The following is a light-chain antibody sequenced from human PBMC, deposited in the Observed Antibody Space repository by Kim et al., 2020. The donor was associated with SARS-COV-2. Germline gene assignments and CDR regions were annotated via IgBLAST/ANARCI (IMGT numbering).Light chain of an antibody. V-gene: IGLV3-1*01. CDR3: EAWDSSAGV. Sequence: SYELTQPPSVSVSPGQTASITCSGDKLGDRYASWYQQKPGQSPVLVIYQDTKRPSGIPERSSGSSSGDTATLTISGIQAMAEADYYCEAWDSSAGVFGTG. CDR1: KLGDRY. J-gene: IGLJ1*01. CDR2: QDT.